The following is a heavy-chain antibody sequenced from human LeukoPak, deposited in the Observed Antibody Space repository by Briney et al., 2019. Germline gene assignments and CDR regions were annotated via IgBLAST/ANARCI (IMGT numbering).Heavy chain of an antibody. CDR1: GYTFTGYY. V-gene: IGHV1-2*02. CDR2: INPNSGGT. J-gene: IGHJ5*02. CDR3: ARAFPHYYGSGRFAWFDP. D-gene: IGHD3-10*01. Sequence: GASVKVSCKASGYTFTGYYMHWVRQAPGQGLQWMGWINPNSGGTNYAQKFQGRVTMTRDTSISTAYMELSRLRSDDTAVYYCARAFPHYYGSGRFAWFDPWGQGTLVTVSS.